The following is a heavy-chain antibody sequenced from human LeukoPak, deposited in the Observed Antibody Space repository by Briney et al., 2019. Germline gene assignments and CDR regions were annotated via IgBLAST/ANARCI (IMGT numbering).Heavy chain of an antibody. V-gene: IGHV4-59*01. D-gene: IGHD3-9*01. CDR3: ARKARYDILTGYYNHCYYGMDV. CDR2: IYYSGST. J-gene: IGHJ6*02. Sequence: SETLSLTCTVSGGSISSYYWSWIRQPPGKGLEWIGYIYYSGSTNYNPSLKSRVTISVDTSKNQFSLKLSSVTAADTAVYYCARKARYDILTGYYNHCYYGMDVWGQGTTVTVSS. CDR1: GGSISSYY.